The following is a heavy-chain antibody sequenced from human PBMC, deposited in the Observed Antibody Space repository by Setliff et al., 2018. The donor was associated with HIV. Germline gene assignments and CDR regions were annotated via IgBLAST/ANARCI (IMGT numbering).Heavy chain of an antibody. CDR2: ISYDGNDK. CDR3: ARDFRDYVGKFDY. Sequence: GGSLRLSCAASGFIFDSYTLHWVRQTPGKGLEWVAVISYDGNDKYYGDPVKGRFTVSRDNAKNSLYLQMNSLIAEDTAVYYCARDFRDYVGKFDYWGQGTLVTVSS. V-gene: IGHV3-30*04. J-gene: IGHJ4*02. CDR1: GFIFDSYT. D-gene: IGHD1-26*01.